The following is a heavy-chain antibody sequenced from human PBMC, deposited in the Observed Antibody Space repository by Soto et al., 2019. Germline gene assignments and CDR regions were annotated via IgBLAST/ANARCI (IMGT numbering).Heavy chain of an antibody. Sequence: QVQLVQSGAEVKKPGSSVKVSCKASGGTFSSYAISWVRQAPGQGLEWMGGIIPIFGTANYAPKFQGRVTITADESTSTAYMELSSLRSEDTXVYYCVRDVAAAGKVWFDPWGQGTLVTVSS. CDR1: GGTFSSYA. V-gene: IGHV1-69*01. J-gene: IGHJ5*02. CDR2: IIPIFGTA. CDR3: VRDVAAAGKVWFDP. D-gene: IGHD6-13*01.